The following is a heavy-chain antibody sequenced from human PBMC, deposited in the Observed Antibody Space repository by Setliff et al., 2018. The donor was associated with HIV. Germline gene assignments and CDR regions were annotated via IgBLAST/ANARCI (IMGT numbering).Heavy chain of an antibody. CDR2: SAYN. CDR3: ARYTSKVDWFDP. J-gene: IGHJ5*02. CDR1: GGSISGYY. Sequence: SETLSLTCNVSGGSISGYYWSWIRQPAGKGLEWIGRSAYNTYNPLLESRVTIFVDTSKTQFYLKLRSVTASDTAVYYCARYTSKVDWFDPWGQGTLVTVSS. D-gene: IGHD2-2*02. V-gene: IGHV4-4*07.